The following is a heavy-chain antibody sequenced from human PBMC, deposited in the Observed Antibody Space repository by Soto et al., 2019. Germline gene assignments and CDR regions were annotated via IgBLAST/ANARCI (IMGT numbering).Heavy chain of an antibody. CDR3: ATPVVPAAIASRNNYGMDV. D-gene: IGHD2-2*01. V-gene: IGHV1-69*06. CDR1: GGTFSSYA. Sequence: QVQLVQSGAEVKKPGSSVKVSCKASGGTFSSYAISWVRQAPGQGLEWMGGIIPIFGTANYAQKFQGRVTITADKSTSPAYMELSSLRSEDTDVYYCATPVVPAAIASRNNYGMDVWGQGTTVTVSS. J-gene: IGHJ6*02. CDR2: IIPIFGTA.